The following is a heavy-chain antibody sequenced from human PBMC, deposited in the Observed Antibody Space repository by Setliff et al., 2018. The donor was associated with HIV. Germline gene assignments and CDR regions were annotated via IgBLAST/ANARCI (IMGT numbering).Heavy chain of an antibody. CDR2: ISGSGGST. V-gene: IGHV3-23*01. CDR1: GFSFSSYA. Sequence: GGSLRLSCAASGFSFSSYAMNWVRQAPGKGLEWVSVISGSGGSTFYADSVKGQFTISRDNSKNTLYLQMNSLRAEDTAVYYCAEDRGDHCLLFDYWGQGTLVTVSS. D-gene: IGHD3-10*01. J-gene: IGHJ4*02. CDR3: AEDRGDHCLLFDY.